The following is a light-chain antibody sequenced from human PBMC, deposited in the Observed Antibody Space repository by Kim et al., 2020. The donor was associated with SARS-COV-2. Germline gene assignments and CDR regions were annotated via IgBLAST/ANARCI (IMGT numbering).Light chain of an antibody. CDR2: DAS. CDR1: ENVGHY. V-gene: IGKV3-11*01. J-gene: IGKJ1*01. Sequence: ETVLMQSPATLYLSPGEGASLSCRASENVGHYLAWYHQRPGQSPRLLIYDASTRASGIPARFTGGGSGIDFTLTISSLESEDYGVYFCQQRYNRPGTFGQGTKVDIK. CDR3: QQRYNRPGT.